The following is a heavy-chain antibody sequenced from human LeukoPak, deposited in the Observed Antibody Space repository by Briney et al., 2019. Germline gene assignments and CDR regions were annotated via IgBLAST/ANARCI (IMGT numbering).Heavy chain of an antibody. CDR1: GGSISSGGYS. D-gene: IGHD3-10*01. J-gene: IGHJ6*04. V-gene: IGHV4-30-2*01. CDR2: IYHSGST. Sequence: SSETLSLTCAVSGGSISSGGYSWSWIRQPPGKGLEWIGYIYHSGSTYYNPSLKSRVTISVDRSKNQFSLKLSSVTAADTAVYYCARAVGLLWFGELLNYGMDVWGKETTVTVSS. CDR3: ARAVGLLWFGELLNYGMDV.